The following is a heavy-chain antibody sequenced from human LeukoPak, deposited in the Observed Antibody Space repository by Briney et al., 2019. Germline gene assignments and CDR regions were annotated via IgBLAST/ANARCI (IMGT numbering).Heavy chain of an antibody. J-gene: IGHJ4*02. Sequence: PGGSLRLSCAASGFAFSSYWMSWVRQAPGKGLEWVANIKEDGTEKNYVDSVKGRFTISRDNAKNSLYLQMNSLRGEDTAVYYCARDLRITFAGANFDDYWGQGTPVTVSS. CDR2: IKEDGTEK. D-gene: IGHD3-16*01. V-gene: IGHV3-7*04. CDR1: GFAFSSYW. CDR3: ARDLRITFAGANFDDY.